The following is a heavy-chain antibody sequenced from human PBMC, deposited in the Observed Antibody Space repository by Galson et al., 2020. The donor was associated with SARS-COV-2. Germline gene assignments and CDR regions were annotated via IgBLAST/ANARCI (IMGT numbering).Heavy chain of an antibody. CDR3: ARHDRGFES. J-gene: IGHJ4*02. CDR2: IGVVGDT. V-gene: IGHV3-13*01. Sequence: GGSLRLSCEAPGISLRTSDMHWVRQLPGKTLQWVSLIGVVGDTDNADPAKGRFTISRDEAKNSMYLQLNSRRAQDTGAYYCARHDRGFESWGQGTRVFVAS. CDR1: GISLRTSD.